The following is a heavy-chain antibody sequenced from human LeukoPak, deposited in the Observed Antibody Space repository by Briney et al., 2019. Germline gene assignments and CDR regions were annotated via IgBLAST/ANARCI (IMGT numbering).Heavy chain of an antibody. Sequence: PSETLSLTCAVYGGSFSGYYWSWIRQPPGKGLGWIGEINHSGSTNYNPSLKSRVTISVDTSKNQFSLKLSSVTAADTAVYYCAGEYSSGWYVGYYYYYMDVWGKGTTVTVSS. V-gene: IGHV4-34*01. D-gene: IGHD6-19*01. CDR3: AGEYSSGWYVGYYYYYMDV. CDR1: GGSFSGYY. J-gene: IGHJ6*03. CDR2: INHSGST.